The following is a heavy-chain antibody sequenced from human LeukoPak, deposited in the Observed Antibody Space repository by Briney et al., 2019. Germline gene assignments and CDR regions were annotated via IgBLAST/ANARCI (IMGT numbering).Heavy chain of an antibody. Sequence: SETLSLTCAVSGGSISSSTWWSWVRQPPGKGLECIGEIHHSGTTNYNPSLKSRVTISIDKSKNQFSLKLNSVTAADTAVYYCARAFLVGYSPEEYFFDYWGQGNLVTVSS. CDR1: GGSISSSTW. J-gene: IGHJ4*02. CDR3: ARAFLVGYSPEEYFFDY. CDR2: IHHSGTT. D-gene: IGHD2-15*01. V-gene: IGHV4-4*02.